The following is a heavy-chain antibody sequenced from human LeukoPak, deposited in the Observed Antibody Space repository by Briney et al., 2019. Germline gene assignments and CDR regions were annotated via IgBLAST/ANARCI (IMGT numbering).Heavy chain of an antibody. Sequence: KPSETLSLTCTVSGYSISSGYYWGWIRQPPGKGLEWIGNIYPSGTTYYNPSLKTRVTISVDTSKNQFSLKLSSVTAADTAVYYCARPQADSSSFGHWFDPWGQGTLVTVSS. D-gene: IGHD6-13*01. CDR1: GYSISSGYY. V-gene: IGHV4-38-2*02. CDR3: ARPQADSSSFGHWFDP. CDR2: IYPSGTT. J-gene: IGHJ5*02.